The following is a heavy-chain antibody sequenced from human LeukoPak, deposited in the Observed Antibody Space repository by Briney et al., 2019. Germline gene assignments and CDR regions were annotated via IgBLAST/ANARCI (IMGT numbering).Heavy chain of an antibody. D-gene: IGHD3-22*01. CDR1: GGSISSYY. V-gene: IGHV4-59*01. CDR3: ARVRGDPTGSYDSSGYYFFSWFDP. J-gene: IGHJ5*02. Sequence: PSETLSLTCTVSGGSISSYYWSWIRQPPGKGLEWIGYIYYSGSTNYNPSLKSRVTISVDTSKNQFSLKLSSVTAADTAVYYCARVRGDPTGSYDSSGYYFFSWFDPWGQGTLVTVSS. CDR2: IYYSGST.